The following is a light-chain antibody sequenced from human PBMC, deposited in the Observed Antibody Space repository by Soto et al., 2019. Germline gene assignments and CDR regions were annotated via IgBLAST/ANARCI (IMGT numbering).Light chain of an antibody. CDR1: SSNIGSFT. V-gene: IGLV1-44*01. Sequence: QSVLSQPPSASGTPGQRVTFSCSGSSSNIGSFTVSWYQQLPGRAPKLLFYTTSQRSSGVPDRFSGSKSGTSAYMAISGLQSEDEAEYYCAAWDDSLNGPYVFGTGTKVTVL. J-gene: IGLJ1*01. CDR2: TTS. CDR3: AAWDDSLNGPYV.